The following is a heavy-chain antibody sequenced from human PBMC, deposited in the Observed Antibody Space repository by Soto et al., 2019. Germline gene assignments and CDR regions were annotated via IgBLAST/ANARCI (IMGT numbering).Heavy chain of an antibody. D-gene: IGHD1-20*01. J-gene: IGHJ6*03. CDR2: IYYSGST. CDR1: GGSISSYY. V-gene: IGHV4-59*01. Sequence: SETLSLTCTVSGGSISSYYWSWIRQPPGKGLEWIGYIYYSGSTNYNPSLKSRVTISVDTSKNQFSLKLSSVTAADTAVYYCARETQFCITGTNTTYYYYYMDVWGKGTTVTVS. CDR3: ARETQFCITGTNTTYYYYYMDV.